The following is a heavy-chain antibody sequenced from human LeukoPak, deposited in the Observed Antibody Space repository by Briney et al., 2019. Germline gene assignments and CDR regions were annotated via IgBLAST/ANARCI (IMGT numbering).Heavy chain of an antibody. CDR1: GDXISSNNC. Sequence: PSETLSLTCAVSGDXISSNNCWSWVRQTPGKGLEWIGEIYHSGSTNYNPSFKSRVPISVDKSKNQFSLKLSSVTAAHTAVYYCARRVREMATINWYFDLWGRGTVVTVSS. D-gene: IGHD5-24*01. V-gene: IGHV4-4*02. CDR2: IYHSGST. CDR3: ARRVREMATINWYFDL. J-gene: IGHJ2*01.